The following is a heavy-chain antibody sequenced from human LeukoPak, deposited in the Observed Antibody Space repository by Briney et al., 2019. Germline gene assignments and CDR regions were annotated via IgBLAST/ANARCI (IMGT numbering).Heavy chain of an antibody. J-gene: IGHJ4*02. D-gene: IGHD5-18*01. CDR1: GGTFSSYA. Sequence: SVKVSCKASGGTFSSYAISWVRQAPGQGLEWMGGIIPIFGTANYAQKFQGRVTITTDESTSTAYMELSSLRSEDTAVYYCARTDTAMVNDFDYWGQGTLVTISS. V-gene: IGHV1-69*05. CDR3: ARTDTAMVNDFDY. CDR2: IIPIFGTA.